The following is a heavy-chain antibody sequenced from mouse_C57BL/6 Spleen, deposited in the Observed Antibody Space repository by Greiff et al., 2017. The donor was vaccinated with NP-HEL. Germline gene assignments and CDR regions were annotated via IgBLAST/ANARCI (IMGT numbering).Heavy chain of an antibody. V-gene: IGHV1-84*01. CDR3: SRSTLLNYGSFYFDY. D-gene: IGHD1-1*01. Sequence: VQLQQSGPELVKPGASVKISCKASGYTFTDYYINWVKQRPGQGLEWIGWIYPGSGNTKYNEKFKGKATLTVDTSSSTAYMQLSSLTSEDSAVYFCSRSTLLNYGSFYFDYWGQGTTLTVSS. CDR2: IYPGSGNT. J-gene: IGHJ2*01. CDR1: GYTFTDYY.